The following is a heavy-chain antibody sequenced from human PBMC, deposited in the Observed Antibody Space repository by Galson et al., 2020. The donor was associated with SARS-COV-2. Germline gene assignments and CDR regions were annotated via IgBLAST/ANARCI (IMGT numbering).Heavy chain of an antibody. D-gene: IGHD3-3*01. J-gene: IGHJ4*02. CDR2: IYDTGST. CDR1: GASITSDTHY. CDR3: ASTPRRVTRGRGDYYLDN. Sequence: KSSETLSLTCTVSGASITSDTHYWNWIRQHPERGLEWLGYIYDTGSTYYNPSLMSRISISVDTSKAQFSLRLRFVTAADTAFYYCASTPRRVTRGRGDYYLDNWSQGTLVTVSS. V-gene: IGHV4-31*03.